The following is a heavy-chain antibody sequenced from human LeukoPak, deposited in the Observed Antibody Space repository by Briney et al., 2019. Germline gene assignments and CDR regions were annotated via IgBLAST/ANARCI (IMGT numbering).Heavy chain of an antibody. J-gene: IGHJ5*02. D-gene: IGHD3-22*01. V-gene: IGHV1-18*01. CDR3: ARDVGVTRFDP. CDR2: INANSGNT. Sequence: GASVKVSCKASGNTFSNYGFSWVRQAPGQGLEWMGWINANSGNTDYARNFQGRVTLTTDTSTNVAYMELRSLTSDDTAVYYCARDVGVTRFDPWGQGTLVTVSS. CDR1: GNTFSNYG.